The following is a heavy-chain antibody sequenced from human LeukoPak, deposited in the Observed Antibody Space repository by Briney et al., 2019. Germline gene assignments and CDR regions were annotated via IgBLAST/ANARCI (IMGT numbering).Heavy chain of an antibody. Sequence: GASVRVSCTASGYTFTSYGISWVRQAPGQGLEWMGWISAYNGNTNYAQKLQGRVTMTTDTSTSTAYMELRSLRSDDTAVYYCARSQGYCSSTSCERLGYWGQGTLVTVSS. CDR3: ARSQGYCSSTSCERLGY. CDR1: GYTFTSYG. J-gene: IGHJ4*02. D-gene: IGHD2-2*01. CDR2: ISAYNGNT. V-gene: IGHV1-18*01.